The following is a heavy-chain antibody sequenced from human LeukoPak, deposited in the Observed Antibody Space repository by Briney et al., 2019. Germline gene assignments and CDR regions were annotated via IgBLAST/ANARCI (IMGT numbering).Heavy chain of an antibody. CDR2: MNPNSGNT. CDR1: GYTFTSYD. V-gene: IGHV1-8*01. Sequence: ASVKVSCKASGYTFTSYDINWVRQATGQGLEWVGWMNPNSGNTGYAQKFQGGVTMTRNTSISTAYMELSSLRSEDTAVYYCARCPPSGSYACVHWGQGTLVTVSS. CDR3: ARCPPSGSYACVH. J-gene: IGHJ4*02. D-gene: IGHD1-26*01.